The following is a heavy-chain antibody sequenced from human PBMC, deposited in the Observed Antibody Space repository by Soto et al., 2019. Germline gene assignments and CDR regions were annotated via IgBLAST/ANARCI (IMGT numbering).Heavy chain of an antibody. J-gene: IGHJ6*02. D-gene: IGHD2-2*01. V-gene: IGHV1-69*19. CDR1: GGTFSSYA. CDR2: IIPIFGTA. Sequence: QVQLVQSGAEVKKPGSSVNVSCKASGGTFSSYAISWVRQAPGQGLEWMGGIIPIFGTANYAQRFQGRVTITSDESTSTAYMELSSLRAEDTAGYYCARVGGGIVVVPAARSYYYYGMDGWGQDPTVTVSS. CDR3: ARVGGGIVVVPAARSYYYYGMDG.